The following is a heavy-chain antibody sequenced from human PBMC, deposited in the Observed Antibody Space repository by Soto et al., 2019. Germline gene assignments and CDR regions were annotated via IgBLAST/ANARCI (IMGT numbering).Heavy chain of an antibody. CDR1: GFSVSSNDYS. V-gene: IGHV4-39*01. J-gene: IGHJ6*03. CDR3: VRLNGFFVSAKCPGEIYMVV. Sequence: PSQNLSLTCTVSGFSVSSNDYSWVWVRQSPGKGLEWIGAIYSHDDTHYNPSLLSRVTISVDTSKNEFSLRLNSVTAADTAVYYCVRLNGFFVSAKCPGEIYMVVWGQ. CDR2: IYSHDDT. D-gene: IGHD3-3*01.